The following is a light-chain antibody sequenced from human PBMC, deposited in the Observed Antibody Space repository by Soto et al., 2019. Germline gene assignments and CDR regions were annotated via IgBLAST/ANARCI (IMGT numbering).Light chain of an antibody. CDR1: STYFLGYNR. J-gene: IGLJ1*01. CDR3: SLYTSQNAYV. Sequence: QSVLAHPPSVSRSPAQSFTISFTGTSTYFLGYNRFSCYQQPPGTAPKLIIYEVSKLPSVFPDRFSGSKSGKPASLTISGIQAADEADYYCSLYTSQNAYVFATGTKVTV. V-gene: IGLV2-18*01. CDR2: EVS.